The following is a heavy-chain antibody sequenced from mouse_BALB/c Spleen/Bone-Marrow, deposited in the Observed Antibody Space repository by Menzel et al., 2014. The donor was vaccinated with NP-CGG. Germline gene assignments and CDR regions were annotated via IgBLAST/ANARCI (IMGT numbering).Heavy chain of an antibody. V-gene: IGHV1S132*01. J-gene: IGHJ2*01. D-gene: IGHD3-2*01. CDR2: IFPGTGTT. CDR3: PSRDSSGYVPDY. Sequence: QVQLQQSGAELVKPGASVKLSCKTSGYTFTSYWIQWVKQRPGQGLGWIGEIFPGTGTTYYNEKFKGKATLTIDTSSSTAYMQLSSLTSEDSAVNFGPSRDSSGYVPDYWGQGTTLTVSS. CDR1: GYTFTSYW.